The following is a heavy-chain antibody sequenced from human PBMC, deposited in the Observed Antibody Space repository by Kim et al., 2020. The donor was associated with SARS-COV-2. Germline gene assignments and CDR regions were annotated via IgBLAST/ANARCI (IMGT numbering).Heavy chain of an antibody. CDR3: ARPYVTSWYGGFAI. V-gene: IGHV3-23*01. J-gene: IGHJ3*02. CDR1: GFAFNTFS. Sequence: GGSLRLSCAASGFAFNTFSMSWVRQIPGKGLEWVSTLSAGGGTTFYADSMKGRLTISRDNSRDRVFLQMSRLRVEDTAVYYCARPYVTSWYGGFAIWG. CDR2: LSAGGGTT. D-gene: IGHD6-13*01.